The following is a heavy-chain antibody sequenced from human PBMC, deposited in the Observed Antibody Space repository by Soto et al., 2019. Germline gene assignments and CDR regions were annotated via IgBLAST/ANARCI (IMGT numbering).Heavy chain of an antibody. V-gene: IGHV3-23*01. D-gene: IGHD6-6*01. CDR3: ATGAPRRPSNYDGLDL. J-gene: IGHJ6*02. Sequence: EVQLLESGGGLVQPGGSLRLSCAASTFTFRIYVMNWVRQAPGKGLEWVSAITGSGGATYYAESVKGRFTVSRDNSKNTLYLQMDSLTVDDTAVYFCATGAPRRPSNYDGLDLWGHGTTVTVS. CDR1: TFTFRIYV. CDR2: ITGSGGAT.